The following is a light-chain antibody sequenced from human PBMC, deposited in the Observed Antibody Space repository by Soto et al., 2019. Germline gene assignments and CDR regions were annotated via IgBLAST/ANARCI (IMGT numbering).Light chain of an antibody. CDR2: WAS. J-gene: IGKJ1*01. CDR3: QQYYSTPPWT. Sequence: DIVLTQSPDSLAVSLGERATINCKSSQSVLYSSNNKNYLAWYQQKPGQPPKLLIYWASTRESGVPDRFSGSGSGQDFTHTISSLQAEDVAVYYCQQYYSTPPWTFGQGTKVEIK. CDR1: QSVLYSSNNKNY. V-gene: IGKV4-1*01.